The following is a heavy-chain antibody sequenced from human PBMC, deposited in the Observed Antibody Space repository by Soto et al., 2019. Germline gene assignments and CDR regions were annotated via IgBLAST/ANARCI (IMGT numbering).Heavy chain of an antibody. V-gene: IGHV1-18*01. CDR2: ISAYNGNT. Sequence: QVQLVQSGAEVKKPGASVKVSCKASGYTFTSYGISWVRQAPGQGLEWMGWISAYNGNTNYAQKLQGRVTMTTDTSXXTAYMELRSLRSDDTAVYYCARGRWELTEGVSFDIWGQGTMVTVSS. CDR3: ARGRWELTEGVSFDI. J-gene: IGHJ3*02. CDR1: GYTFTSYG. D-gene: IGHD1-26*01.